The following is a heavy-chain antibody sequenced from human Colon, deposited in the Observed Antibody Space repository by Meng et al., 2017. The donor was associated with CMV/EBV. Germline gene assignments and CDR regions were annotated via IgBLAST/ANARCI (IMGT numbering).Heavy chain of an antibody. V-gene: IGHV1-8*01. Sequence: ASVKVSCKTSGYPFTNYDINWVRQATGQGLEWMGWMNPNSGDTGFAQKFQGRITMTRGTSISTAYLELSSLKSEDTALYFCAVIVPATDYSYGTDVWGQGTTVTVSS. CDR2: MNPNSGDT. CDR1: GYPFTNYD. CDR3: AVIVPATDYSYGTDV. J-gene: IGHJ6*02. D-gene: IGHD2-15*01.